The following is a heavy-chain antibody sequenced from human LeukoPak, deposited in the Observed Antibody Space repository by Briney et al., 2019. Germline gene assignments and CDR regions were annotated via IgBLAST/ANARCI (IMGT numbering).Heavy chain of an antibody. CDR1: GFTFSSYA. J-gene: IGHJ4*02. V-gene: IGHV3-73*01. CDR2: IRSKANSYAT. Sequence: GSLRLSCAASGFTFSSYAIHWVRQASGKGLEWVGRIRSKANSYATAYAASVKGRFTISRDDSKNTAYLQMNSLRSEDTAVYYCATLARSSGYYYHYWGQGTLVTVSS. D-gene: IGHD3-22*01. CDR3: ATLARSSGYYYHY.